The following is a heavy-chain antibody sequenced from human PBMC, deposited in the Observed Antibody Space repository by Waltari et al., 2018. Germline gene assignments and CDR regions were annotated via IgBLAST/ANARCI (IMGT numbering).Heavy chain of an antibody. Sequence: QVQLVQSGAEVKKPGASVKVSCKVSGYTLTELSMHWERQAPGNGLEWMGGFDPEDGETIYAQKFQGRVTMTEDTSTDTAYMELSSLRSEDTAVYYCATEQSGDYVWGSYRLGWFDPWGQGTLVTVSS. CDR1: GYTLTELS. CDR2: FDPEDGET. D-gene: IGHD3-16*02. V-gene: IGHV1-24*01. CDR3: ATEQSGDYVWGSYRLGWFDP. J-gene: IGHJ5*02.